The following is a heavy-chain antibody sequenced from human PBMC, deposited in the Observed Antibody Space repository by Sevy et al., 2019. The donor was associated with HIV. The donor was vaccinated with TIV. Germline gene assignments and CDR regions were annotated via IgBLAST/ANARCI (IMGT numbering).Heavy chain of an antibody. CDR3: ARDLPAARNYYGIDV. D-gene: IGHD2-2*01. Sequence: SEILSLTCTVSGGSVSSGGYFWSWIRQHPGKGLEWIGYIYYSGSTYYNPSLKSRVTISVDTSKNQFSLKLSSVTAADTAVYYCARDLPAARNYYGIDVWGQGTTVTVSS. CDR1: GGSVSSGGYF. V-gene: IGHV4-31*03. J-gene: IGHJ6*02. CDR2: IYYSGST.